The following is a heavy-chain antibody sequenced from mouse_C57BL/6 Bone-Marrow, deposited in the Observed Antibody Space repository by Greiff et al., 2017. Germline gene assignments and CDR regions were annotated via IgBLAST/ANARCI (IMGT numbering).Heavy chain of an antibody. D-gene: IGHD2-12*01. Sequence: VQLQQSGPELVKPGASVKISCKASGYTFTGYYMHWVKQRPGHGLEWIGYINPGSGGTNYNEKFKGKATLTVDKSSSTAYMQLSSLTSEDSAVYYGASWMYSECMDYWGKGTSSTVSS. CDR1: GYTFTGYY. CDR3: ASWMYSECMDY. J-gene: IGHJ4*01. V-gene: IGHV1-84*01. CDR2: INPGSGGT.